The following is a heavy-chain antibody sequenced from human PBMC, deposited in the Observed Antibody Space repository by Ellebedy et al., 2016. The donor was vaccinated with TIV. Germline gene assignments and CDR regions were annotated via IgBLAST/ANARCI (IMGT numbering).Heavy chain of an antibody. CDR1: GFTFSSYT. CDR2: VGESGVWT. CDR3: ARLRPVAGTGGY. D-gene: IGHD6-19*01. J-gene: IGHJ4*02. Sequence: GESLKISCAASGFTFSSYTINWVRQAPGKGLEWVSSVGESGVWTDYADSVKGRFTIFRENSKSTLFLQMNSLRVDDTAVYYCARLRPVAGTGGYWGQGTPVTVSS. V-gene: IGHV3-23*01.